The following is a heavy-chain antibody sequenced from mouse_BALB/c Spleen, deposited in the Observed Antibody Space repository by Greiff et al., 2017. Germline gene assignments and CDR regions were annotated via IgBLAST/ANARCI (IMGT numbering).Heavy chain of an antibody. V-gene: IGHV14-3*02. Sequence: VQLQQSGAELVKPEASVKLSCTASGFNIKASYMHWVQQSPEQGLEWIGRIDTANGNTKYDAKVQGKATITADTSSNTAYLQLSNLTSEDTAVYYCARDGNDAMDYWGQGTSVTVSS. J-gene: IGHJ4*01. CDR3: ARDGNDAMDY. CDR2: IDTANGNT. CDR1: GFNIKASY. D-gene: IGHD2-1*01.